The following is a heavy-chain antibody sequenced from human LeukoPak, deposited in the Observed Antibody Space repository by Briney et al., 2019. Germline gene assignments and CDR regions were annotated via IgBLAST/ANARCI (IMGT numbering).Heavy chain of an antibody. V-gene: IGHV1-2*02. J-gene: IGHJ5*02. CDR1: GYTFTGYY. D-gene: IGHD2-15*01. Sequence: ASVKVSCKASGYTFTGYYMHWVRQAPGQGLEWMGWINPNSGGTNYAQKFQGRVTMTRDRSISTAYMELSRLRSDDTAVYYCARGDIVVVVAAENWFDPWGQGTLVTVSS. CDR2: INPNSGGT. CDR3: ARGDIVVVVAAENWFDP.